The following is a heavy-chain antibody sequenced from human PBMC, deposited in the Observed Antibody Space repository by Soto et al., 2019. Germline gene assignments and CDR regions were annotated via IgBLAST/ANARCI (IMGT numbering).Heavy chain of an antibody. D-gene: IGHD3-9*01. CDR1: GYTFTSYG. Sequence: QVQLVQSGAEVKKPGASVKVSCKASGYTFTSYGISWVRQAPGQGLEWMGWISAYNGNTNYAQKLQGRVTMTTDTAXRXDYLELRSLRSDDTAVYYCARDPYDILTGYYTTFDSWGQGTLVTVSS. CDR2: ISAYNGNT. J-gene: IGHJ4*02. CDR3: ARDPYDILTGYYTTFDS. V-gene: IGHV1-18*01.